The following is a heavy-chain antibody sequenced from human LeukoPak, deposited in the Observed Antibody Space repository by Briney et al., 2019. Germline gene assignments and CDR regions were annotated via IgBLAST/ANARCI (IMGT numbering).Heavy chain of an antibody. CDR3: AGTQWQDPINDY. J-gene: IGHJ4*02. V-gene: IGHV4-34*01. Sequence: SETLSLTCAVYGGSFSGYYWSWIRQPPGKGLEWIGEINHSGSTNYNPSLKSRVTISVDTSKNQFSLKLSSVTAADTAVYYCAGTQWQDPINDYWGQGTLVTVSS. CDR2: INHSGST. CDR1: GGSFSGYY. D-gene: IGHD6-19*01.